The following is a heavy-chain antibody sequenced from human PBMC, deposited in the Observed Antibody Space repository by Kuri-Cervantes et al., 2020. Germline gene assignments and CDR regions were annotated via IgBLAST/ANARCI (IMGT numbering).Heavy chain of an antibody. Sequence: GGSLRLSCAASGFTFGNSDMHWVRQATGKGLEWVSAIGAGGDTYYPDSVKGRFTISRDNSKNTLYLQMNSLRAEDTAVYYCARDSGSYSTYGMDVWGQGTTVTVSS. J-gene: IGHJ6*02. CDR2: IGAGGDT. CDR1: GFTFGNSD. V-gene: IGHV3-13*01. CDR3: ARDSGSYSTYGMDV. D-gene: IGHD1-26*01.